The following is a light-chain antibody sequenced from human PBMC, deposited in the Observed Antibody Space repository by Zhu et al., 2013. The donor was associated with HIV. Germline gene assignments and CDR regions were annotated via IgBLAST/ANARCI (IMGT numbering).Light chain of an antibody. CDR2: AAS. J-gene: IGKJ1*01. Sequence: DIQMTQSPSSLSASVGDRVTITCRASQSISSYLNWYQQKPGKAPKLLIYAASSLQSGVPSRFSGSGSGTDFTLTISSLQPEDFATYYCLQHNSYPRTFGQGTKVKSN. CDR1: QSISSY. V-gene: IGKV1-17*01. CDR3: LQHNSYPRT.